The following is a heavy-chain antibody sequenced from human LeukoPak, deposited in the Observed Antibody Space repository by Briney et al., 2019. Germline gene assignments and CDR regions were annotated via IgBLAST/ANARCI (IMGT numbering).Heavy chain of an antibody. CDR1: GFTFDDYG. J-gene: IGHJ6*03. CDR3: ARDSNKEYSYGIDYYYYYMDV. CDR2: INWNGGST. V-gene: IGHV3-20*04. Sequence: GGSLRLSCAASGFTFDDYGMSWVRQAPGKGLEWVSGINWNGGSTGYADSVKGRFTISRDNAKNSLYLQMNSLRAEDTAVYYCARDSNKEYSYGIDYYYYYMDVWGKGTTVTISS. D-gene: IGHD5-18*01.